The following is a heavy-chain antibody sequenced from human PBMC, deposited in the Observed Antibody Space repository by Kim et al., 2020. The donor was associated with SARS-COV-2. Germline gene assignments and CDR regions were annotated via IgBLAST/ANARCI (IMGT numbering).Heavy chain of an antibody. CDR2: ISSRSSYI. CDR3: ARDKAEWLLYGYGMDV. V-gene: IGHV3-21*01. D-gene: IGHD3-3*01. J-gene: IGHJ6*01. Sequence: GGSLRLSCAASGFTFSGYTMNWVRRAPGKGLEWVSSISSRSSYIHYADSLKGRFTISRDNAKNSLYLQMNSLRAEETAVYYCARDKAEWLLYGYGMDVWG. CDR1: GFTFSGYT.